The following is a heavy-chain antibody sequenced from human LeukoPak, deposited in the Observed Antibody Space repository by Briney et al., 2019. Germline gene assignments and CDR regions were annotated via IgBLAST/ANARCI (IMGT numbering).Heavy chain of an antibody. CDR1: GFTFSSYA. J-gene: IGHJ4*02. Sequence: PGGSLRLSCAASGFTFSSYAMSWVRQAPGKGLEWVSAISDSGSSTYYADSVKGRFTISRDNAKNSLYLQMNSLRAEDTAVYYCAVNGDYVLFAYGGEGSLVTVSS. V-gene: IGHV3-23*01. CDR2: ISDSGSST. CDR3: AVNGDYVLFAY. D-gene: IGHD4-17*01.